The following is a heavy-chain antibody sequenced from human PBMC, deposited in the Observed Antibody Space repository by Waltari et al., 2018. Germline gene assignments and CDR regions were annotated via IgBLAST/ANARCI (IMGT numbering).Heavy chain of an antibody. V-gene: IGHV3-74*01. Sequence: EVRLVESGGGLVQPGGSLRLSCADSGFTFSSNWMHWVRQAPGKWLVWVSRINDDGTLTSYADSVKGRFTISRDNPKNTLYLQMNSLRAEDTAIYHCASVSPGYYENRWGQGTLVTVSS. CDR2: INDDGTLT. CDR1: GFTFSSNW. D-gene: IGHD3-22*01. J-gene: IGHJ4*02. CDR3: ASVSPGYYENR.